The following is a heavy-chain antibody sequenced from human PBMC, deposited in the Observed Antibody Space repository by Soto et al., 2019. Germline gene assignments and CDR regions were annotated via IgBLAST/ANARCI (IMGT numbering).Heavy chain of an antibody. Sequence: WTWIRQLPGKGLEWIGYIYYSGSTYYNPSLKSRVTISIDTSKNQFSLNLNSMTAADTAVYYCARDGSGIEYFQHWGQGTLVTVSS. CDR2: IYYSGST. D-gene: IGHD3-10*01. J-gene: IGHJ1*01. CDR3: ARDGSGIEYFQH. V-gene: IGHV4-31*02.